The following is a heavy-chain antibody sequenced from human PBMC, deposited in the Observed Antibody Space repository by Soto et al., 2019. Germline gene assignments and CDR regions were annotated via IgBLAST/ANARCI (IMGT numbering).Heavy chain of an antibody. J-gene: IGHJ4*02. Sequence: QVQLQESGPGPVEPSGTLSLTCAVSGDSISSSHWWSWVRQSPGQGLEWIGEIFHSGTTKYNPSFESRVTMSVDKSNNQLALKLRSVTAADTAVYYCARQLERGDLPEGFEYWGQGTLATVSS. CDR3: ARQLERGDLPEGFEY. CDR1: GDSISSSHW. CDR2: IFHSGTT. D-gene: IGHD1-1*01. V-gene: IGHV4-4*02.